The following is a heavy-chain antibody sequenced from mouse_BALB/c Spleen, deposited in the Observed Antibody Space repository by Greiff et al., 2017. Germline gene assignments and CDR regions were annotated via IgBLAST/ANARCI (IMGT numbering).Heavy chain of an antibody. CDR1: GFTFSDYY. V-gene: IGHV5-4*02. CDR3: ARGAFYGSSYGWYFDV. D-gene: IGHD1-1*01. Sequence: EVQGVESGGGLVKPGGSLKLSCAASGFTFSDYYMYWVRQTPEKRLEWAATISDGGSYTYYPDSVKGRFTISRDNAKNNLYLQMSSLKSEDTAMYYCARGAFYGSSYGWYFDVWGAGTTVTVSS. J-gene: IGHJ1*01. CDR2: ISDGGSYT.